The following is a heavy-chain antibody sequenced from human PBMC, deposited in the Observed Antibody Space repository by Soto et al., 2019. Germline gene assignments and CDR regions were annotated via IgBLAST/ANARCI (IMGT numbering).Heavy chain of an antibody. CDR1: GGSISSGDYY. V-gene: IGHV4-30-4*01. CDR3: ATLTKAWYNYYYYGMDV. D-gene: IGHD1-20*01. J-gene: IGHJ6*02. CDR2: IYYSGST. Sequence: QVQLQESGPGLVKPSQTLSLTCTVSGGSISSGDYYWSWIRQPPGKGLEWIGYIYYSGSTYYNPSLKSRVTISVDTSKNQFSLKLSSVTAADTAVYYCATLTKAWYNYYYYGMDVWGQGTTVTVSS.